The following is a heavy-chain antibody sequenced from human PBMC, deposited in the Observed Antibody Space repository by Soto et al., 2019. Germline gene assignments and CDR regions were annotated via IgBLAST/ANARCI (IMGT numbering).Heavy chain of an antibody. CDR3: ARDKGGYYDRSAHYIRFYYGMDV. V-gene: IGHV1-69*01. CDR2: IIPMFGIA. D-gene: IGHD3-22*01. J-gene: IGHJ6*02. CDR1: GRTFSSYP. Sequence: SVRVSCKASGRTFSSYPISWVRQSPAPGLEWMGGIIPMFGIANYAQKFQGRVTITADESTSTAYMELSSLRSEDTAVYYCARDKGGYYDRSAHYIRFYYGMDVCGQGTTVTVSS.